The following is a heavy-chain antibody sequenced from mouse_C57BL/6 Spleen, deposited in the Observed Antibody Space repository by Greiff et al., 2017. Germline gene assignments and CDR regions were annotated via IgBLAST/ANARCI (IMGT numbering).Heavy chain of an antibody. CDR1: GYAFSSSW. CDR3: APIYYDYPAWFAY. Sequence: QVQLQQSGPELVKPGASVKISCKASGYAFSSSWMNWVKQRPGKGLEWIGRIYPGDGDTNYNGKFKGKATLTADKSSSTAYMQLSSLTAEDFAVYSGAPIYYDYPAWFAYWGQGTLVTVSA. CDR2: IYPGDGDT. D-gene: IGHD2-4*01. V-gene: IGHV1-82*01. J-gene: IGHJ3*01.